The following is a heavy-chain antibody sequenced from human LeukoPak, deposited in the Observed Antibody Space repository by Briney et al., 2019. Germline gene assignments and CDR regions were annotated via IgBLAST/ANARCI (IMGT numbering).Heavy chain of an antibody. J-gene: IGHJ4*02. V-gene: IGHV4-34*01. Sequence: SETLSLTCAVYGGSFSGYYWSWIRQPPGKGLEWIGEINHSGSTNYNPSLKSQVTISVDTSKNQFSLKLSSVTAADTAVYYCARAPRLVMVRGVIMTYYFAYWGQGTLVTVSS. CDR2: INHSGST. D-gene: IGHD3-10*01. CDR3: ARAPRLVMVRGVIMTYYFAY. CDR1: GGSFSGYY.